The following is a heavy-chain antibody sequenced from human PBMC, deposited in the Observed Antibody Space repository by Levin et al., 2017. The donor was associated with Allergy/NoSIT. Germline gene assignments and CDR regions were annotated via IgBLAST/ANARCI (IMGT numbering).Heavy chain of an antibody. D-gene: IGHD3-16*02. J-gene: IGHJ6*02. Sequence: GESLKISCAASGFTFSSYAMHWVRQAPGKGLEWVAVISYDGSNKYYADSVKGRFTISRDNSKNTLYLQMNSLRAEDTAVYYCARDLSRDYYYYGMDVWGQGTTVTVSS. CDR2: ISYDGSNK. V-gene: IGHV3-30-3*01. CDR3: ARDLSRDYYYYGMDV. CDR1: GFTFSSYA.